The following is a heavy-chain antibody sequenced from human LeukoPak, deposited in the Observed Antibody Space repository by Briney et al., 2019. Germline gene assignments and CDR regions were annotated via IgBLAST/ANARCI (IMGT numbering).Heavy chain of an antibody. J-gene: IGHJ5*02. Sequence: GGSLRLSCAASGFTFSSFWMHWVRHAPGQGPVWVSGIKTDGSDTRYADSVKGRFTISRDNAESTLYLQMNSLRAENTAMYYCARDFKDVSPWGPGTLVTVSS. CDR3: ARDFKDVSP. CDR2: IKTDGSDT. V-gene: IGHV3-74*01. CDR1: GFTFSSFW.